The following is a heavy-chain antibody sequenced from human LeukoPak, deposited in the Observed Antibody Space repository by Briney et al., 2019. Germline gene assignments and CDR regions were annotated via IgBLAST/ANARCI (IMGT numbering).Heavy chain of an antibody. CDR2: INPNSGGT. CDR1: GGTFTNNY. J-gene: IGHJ4*02. Sequence: ASVKVSCKSSGGTFTNNYAISWVRQAPGQGLEWMGWINPNSGGTNYAQKFQGRVTMTRDTSISTAYMELSRLRSDDTAVYYCARDTPDYYDSSAPGDYWGQGTLVTVSS. D-gene: IGHD3-22*01. V-gene: IGHV1-2*02. CDR3: ARDTPDYYDSSAPGDY.